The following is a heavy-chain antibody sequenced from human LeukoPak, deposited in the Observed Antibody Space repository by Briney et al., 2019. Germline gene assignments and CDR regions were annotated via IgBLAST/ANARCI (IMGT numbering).Heavy chain of an antibody. D-gene: IGHD2-2*01. J-gene: IGHJ5*02. CDR3: ARALPGCSSTSCRDEYNWFDP. V-gene: IGHV4-61*02. CDR1: GGSISSGSYY. Sequence: SQTLSLTCTVSGGSISSGSYYWSWIRQPAGKGLEWIGRIYTSGSTNYNPSLKSRVTISVDTSKNQFSLKLSSVTAADTAVYYCARALPGCSSTSCRDEYNWFDPWGQGTLVTVSS. CDR2: IYTSGST.